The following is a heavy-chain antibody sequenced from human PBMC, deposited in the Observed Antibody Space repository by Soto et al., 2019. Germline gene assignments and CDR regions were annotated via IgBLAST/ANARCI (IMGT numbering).Heavy chain of an antibody. CDR3: ARVRGEFDA. V-gene: IGHV4-34*01. CDR1: GASLSDNY. D-gene: IGHD2-21*01. CDR2: INHSGNT. J-gene: IGHJ5*02. Sequence: SETLSLTCAVYGASLSDNYCNWLRQPPGEGLEWIGEINHSGNTNYNPSLRSRVTISIDTSKNQLSLILRFVSAADTAVYYCARVRGEFDAWGQGTPVTVSS.